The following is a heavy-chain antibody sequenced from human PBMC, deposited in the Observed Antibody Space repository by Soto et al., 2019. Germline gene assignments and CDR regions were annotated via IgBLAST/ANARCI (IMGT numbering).Heavy chain of an antibody. CDR2: IIPIFGTA. CDR1: GGTVRGCA. D-gene: IGHD5-12*01. CDR3: ERDLRGWLRHLDL. J-gene: IGHJ4*03. V-gene: IGHV1-69*13. Sequence: SVXVSCKASGGTVRGCASIWVRQAPGQGLEWMGGIIPIFGTANHEQKFQGRVTIPADESTRTAYIELRSLRSEDTAVYYCERDLRGWLRHLDLWGQGPLVTVS.